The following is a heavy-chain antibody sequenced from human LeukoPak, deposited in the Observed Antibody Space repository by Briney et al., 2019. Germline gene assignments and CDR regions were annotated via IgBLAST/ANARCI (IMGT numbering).Heavy chain of an antibody. J-gene: IGHJ3*02. D-gene: IGHD2-2*02. Sequence: SETLSLTSAVSGGSISSSNWWSWVRQPPGKGLEWIGEIYHSGITNYNPSLKSRVTISVDKSKNHFSLKLSSVTAADTAVYYCATYTASGFDIWGQGTMVTVSS. CDR2: IYHSGIT. V-gene: IGHV4-4*02. CDR3: ATYTASGFDI. CDR1: GGSISSSNW.